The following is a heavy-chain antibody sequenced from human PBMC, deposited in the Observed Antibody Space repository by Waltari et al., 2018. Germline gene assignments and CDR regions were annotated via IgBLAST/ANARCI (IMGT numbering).Heavy chain of an antibody. Sequence: EVQLVESGGGLVKPGGSLRLSCAASGFTFSSYSMNWVRQAPGKGLGWVSSISSSSSYIYYADSVKGRFTISKDNAKNSLYLQMNSLRAEDTAVYYCAREDGDYDSSIDYWGQGTLVTVSS. CDR3: AREDGDYDSSIDY. J-gene: IGHJ4*02. D-gene: IGHD4-17*01. CDR2: ISSSSSYI. CDR1: GFTFSSYS. V-gene: IGHV3-21*01.